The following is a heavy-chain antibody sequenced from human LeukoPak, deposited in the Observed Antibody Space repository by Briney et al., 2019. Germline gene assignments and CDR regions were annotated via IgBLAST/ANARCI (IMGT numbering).Heavy chain of an antibody. D-gene: IGHD6-19*01. CDR3: ARGHSYSSGWYGEYYFDY. Sequence: PGGSLRLSCAASGFTVSSNYMSWVRQAPGKGLEWVSVIYSGGSTYYADSVKGRFTISRDNSKNTLYLQMNSLRAEDTAVYYCARGHSYSSGWYGEYYFDYWGQGTLVTVSS. CDR2: IYSGGST. V-gene: IGHV3-66*01. CDR1: GFTVSSNY. J-gene: IGHJ4*02.